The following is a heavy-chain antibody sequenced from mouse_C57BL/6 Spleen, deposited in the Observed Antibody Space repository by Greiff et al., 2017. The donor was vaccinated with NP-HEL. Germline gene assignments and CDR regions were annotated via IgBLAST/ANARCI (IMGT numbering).Heavy chain of an antibody. V-gene: IGHV5-16*01. Sequence: EVMLVESEGGLVQPGSSMKLSCTASGFTFSDYYMAWVRQVPEKGLEWVANINYDGSSTYYLDSLKSRFIISRDNAKNILYLQMSSLKSEDTATYYCARGAYGTLFDYWGQGTTLTVSS. D-gene: IGHD1-1*01. CDR2: INYDGSST. CDR1: GFTFSDYY. CDR3: ARGAYGTLFDY. J-gene: IGHJ2*01.